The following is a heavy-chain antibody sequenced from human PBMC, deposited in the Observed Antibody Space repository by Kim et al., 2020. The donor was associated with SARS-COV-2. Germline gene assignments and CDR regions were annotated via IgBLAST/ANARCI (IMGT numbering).Heavy chain of an antibody. CDR2: IDPSDSYT. J-gene: IGHJ4*02. CDR1: GYTFTSYW. Sequence: GESLKISCKGFGYTFTSYWITWVRQMPGKGLEWMGKIDPSDSYTDYSPSFQGHVTISVDKSIATAYLQWNSLRASDTAIYYCATYRSGWYFLGLWGQGSL. CDR3: ATYRSGWYFLGL. D-gene: IGHD6-19*01. V-gene: IGHV5-10-1*01.